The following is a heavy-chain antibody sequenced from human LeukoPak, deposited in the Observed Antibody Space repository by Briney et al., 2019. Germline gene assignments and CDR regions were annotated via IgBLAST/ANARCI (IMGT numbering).Heavy chain of an antibody. V-gene: IGHV4-4*07. CDR1: GGSISSYH. CDR3: ATDGGNGLDY. Sequence: SETLSLTCTVSGGSISSYHWSWIRQPAGKRLEWIGRMYTSGSTKYNPSLKSRVTMSVDTSKNQFSLKVSSVTAADTAVYYCATDGGNGLDYWGQGTLVTVSS. J-gene: IGHJ4*02. D-gene: IGHD4-23*01. CDR2: MYTSGST.